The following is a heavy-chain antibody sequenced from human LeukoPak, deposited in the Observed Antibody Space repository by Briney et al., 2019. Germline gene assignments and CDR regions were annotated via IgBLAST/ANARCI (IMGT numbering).Heavy chain of an antibody. J-gene: IGHJ4*02. Sequence: SETLSLTCTVSGYSISSGYYWGWIRQPPGKGLEWIGSIYHSGSTYYNPSLKSRVTISVDTSKNQFSLKLTSVAAADTAVYYCARRDFWSGYSDYWGQGTLVTVSS. D-gene: IGHD3-3*01. CDR2: IYHSGST. CDR1: GYSISSGYY. V-gene: IGHV4-38-2*02. CDR3: ARRDFWSGYSDY.